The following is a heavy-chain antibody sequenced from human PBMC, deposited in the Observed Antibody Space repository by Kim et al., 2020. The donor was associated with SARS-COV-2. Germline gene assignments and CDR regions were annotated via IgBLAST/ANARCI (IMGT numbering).Heavy chain of an antibody. J-gene: IGHJ4*02. D-gene: IGHD2-21*01. CDR3: ASSSPLWWDYFDY. Sequence: NPSLKSRVTISVDTSKNQFSLKLSSVTAADTAVYYCASSSPLWWDYFDYWGQGTLVTVSS. V-gene: IGHV4-30-2*04.